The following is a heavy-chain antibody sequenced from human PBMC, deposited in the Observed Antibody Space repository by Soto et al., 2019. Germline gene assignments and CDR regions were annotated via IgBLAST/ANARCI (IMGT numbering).Heavy chain of an antibody. V-gene: IGHV4-59*01. Sequence: KPSETLSLTCTVSGGSISSYYWNWIRQSPGKGLGWIASLDYSGTTNYNPSLKSRITTSVDPSKKQFSLKMRSVTAADTAVYYCARDSFPPYSSSSKGFDYWGQGSLVTVSS. CDR1: GGSISSYY. CDR3: ARDSFPPYSSSSKGFDY. J-gene: IGHJ4*02. CDR2: LDYSGTT. D-gene: IGHD6-6*01.